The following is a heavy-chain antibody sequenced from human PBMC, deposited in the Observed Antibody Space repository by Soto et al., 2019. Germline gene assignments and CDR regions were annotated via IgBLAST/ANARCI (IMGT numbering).Heavy chain of an antibody. Sequence: GASVKVSCKASGYTFTSYAMQWVRQAPGQRLEWMGWINAGNGNTKYSQKLQGRVTITRDTSASTAYMELSSLRSEDTAVYYCARSIVVVTALDYWGQGTLVTVSS. J-gene: IGHJ4*02. CDR1: GYTFTSYA. V-gene: IGHV1-3*01. D-gene: IGHD2-21*02. CDR3: ARSIVVVTALDY. CDR2: INAGNGNT.